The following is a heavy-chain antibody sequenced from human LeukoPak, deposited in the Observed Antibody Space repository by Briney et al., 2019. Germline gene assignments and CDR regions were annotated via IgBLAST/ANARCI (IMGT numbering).Heavy chain of an antibody. V-gene: IGHV3-21*01. CDR1: GFTFSSYS. CDR3: ARDQGYYDSSAD. CDR2: ISSSSSYI. D-gene: IGHD3-22*01. J-gene: IGHJ3*01. Sequence: GGSLRLSCAASGFTFSSYSMTWVRQAPGKGLEWVSSISSSSSYIYYADSVKGRFTTSRDNAKNSLYLQMNSLRAEDTAVYYCARDQGYYDSSADWGQGTMVTVSS.